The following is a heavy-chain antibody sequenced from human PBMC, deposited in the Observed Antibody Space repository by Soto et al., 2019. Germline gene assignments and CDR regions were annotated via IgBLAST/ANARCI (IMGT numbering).Heavy chain of an antibody. CDR3: ARVGSFGVVRSASAWFDP. CDR2: INHSGST. J-gene: IGHJ5*02. Sequence: ETLSLTCAVYGGSFSGYYWSWIRQPPGKGLEWIGEINHSGSTNYNPSLKSRVTISVDTSKNQFSLKLSSVTAADTAVYCCARVGSFGVVRSASAWFDPWGQGTLVTVSS. D-gene: IGHD3-3*01. V-gene: IGHV4-34*01. CDR1: GGSFSGYY.